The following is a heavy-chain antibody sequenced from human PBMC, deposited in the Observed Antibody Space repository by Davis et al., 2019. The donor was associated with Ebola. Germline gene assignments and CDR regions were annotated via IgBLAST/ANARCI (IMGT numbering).Heavy chain of an antibody. CDR3: AKVGRQRLVRDGFDI. CDR1: GFTVSSNY. V-gene: IGHV3-53*05. Sequence: GESLKISCAASGFTVSSNYMSWVRLAPGKGLEWVSVIYSGVTTNYADSVKGRFTISRDHSKNMVYLQMNSLRTEDTALYYCAKVGRQRLVRDGFDIWGQGTMVTVSS. D-gene: IGHD6-13*01. CDR2: IYSGVTT. J-gene: IGHJ3*02.